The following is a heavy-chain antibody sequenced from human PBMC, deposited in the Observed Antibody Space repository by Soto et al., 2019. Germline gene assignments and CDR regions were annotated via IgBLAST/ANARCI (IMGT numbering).Heavy chain of an antibody. D-gene: IGHD3-3*01. CDR1: GGSFSGYY. J-gene: IGHJ5*02. Sequence: QVQLQQWGAGLLKPSETLSLTCAVYGGSFSGYYWSWIRQPPGKGLEWIGEINHSGSTNYNPSLKRRVTISVDTSKNQFSLKLSSVTAADTAVYYCAKYYDFWSGYNNWFDPWGQGTLVTVSS. CDR3: AKYYDFWSGYNNWFDP. V-gene: IGHV4-34*01. CDR2: INHSGST.